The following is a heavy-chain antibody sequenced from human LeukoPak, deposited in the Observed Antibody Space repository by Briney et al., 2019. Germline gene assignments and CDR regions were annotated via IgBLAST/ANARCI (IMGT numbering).Heavy chain of an antibody. CDR3: AKRDSGYYFDY. V-gene: IGHV3-23*01. CDR2: ITGGGGSKFYT. CDR1: GFTFSSSG. D-gene: IGHD3-22*01. J-gene: IGHJ4*02. Sequence: AGGSLRLSCAASGFTFSSSGLSWVRQAPGKGLEWVSTITGGGGSKFYTFYADSVKGRFTISRDNSKNTLYLQMNSLRDEDTALYYCAKRDSGYYFDYWGQGTLVTVSS.